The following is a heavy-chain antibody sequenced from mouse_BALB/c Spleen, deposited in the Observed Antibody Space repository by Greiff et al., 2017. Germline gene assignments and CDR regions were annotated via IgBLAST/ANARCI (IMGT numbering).Heavy chain of an antibody. CDR1: GYTFGSYW. Sequence: QVQLKESGAELMKPGASVKISCKATGYTFGSYWIEWVKQRPGHGLEWIGEILPGSGSTNYNEKFKGKATFTADTSSNTAYMQLSSLTSEDSAVYYCARRGRYWYFDVWGAGTTVTVSS. CDR2: ILPGSGST. J-gene: IGHJ1*01. CDR3: ARRGRYWYFDV. V-gene: IGHV1-9*01.